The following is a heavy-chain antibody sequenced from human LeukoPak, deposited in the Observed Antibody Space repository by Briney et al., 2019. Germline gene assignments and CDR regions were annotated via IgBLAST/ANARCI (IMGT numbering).Heavy chain of an antibody. CDR1: GGSISSYY. Sequence: SETLSLTCTVSGGSISSYYWSWIRQPPGKGLEWIGYIYYSGSTNYNPSPKSRVTISVDTSKNQFSLKLSSVTAADTAVYYCARVRDYYDSSGYPRFYYFDYWGQGTLVTVSS. J-gene: IGHJ4*02. V-gene: IGHV4-59*01. CDR3: ARVRDYYDSSGYPRFYYFDY. CDR2: IYYSGST. D-gene: IGHD3-22*01.